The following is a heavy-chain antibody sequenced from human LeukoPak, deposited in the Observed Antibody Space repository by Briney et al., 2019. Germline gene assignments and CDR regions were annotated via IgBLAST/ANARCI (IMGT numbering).Heavy chain of an antibody. J-gene: IGHJ4*02. CDR3: ATQLRLGELSSLFDH. D-gene: IGHD3-16*02. Sequence: ASVKVSCKASGYPFTNYYMHWVRQAPGQGLEWMGIINSSGGSTSCTQKSQGRVTMTSDTSTSTVYMELSSLRSEDTAVYYCATQLRLGELSSLFDHWGQGTLVTVSS. V-gene: IGHV1-46*03. CDR1: GYPFTNYY. CDR2: INSSGGST.